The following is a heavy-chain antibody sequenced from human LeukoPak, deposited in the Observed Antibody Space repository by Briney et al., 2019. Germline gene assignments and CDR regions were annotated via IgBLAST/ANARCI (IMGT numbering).Heavy chain of an antibody. V-gene: IGHV3-53*01. Sequence: GGSLRLSCAASGFTVSSNYMSWVRQAPGKGLEWVSVIYSGGSTYYADSVKGRFTISRDNAKNSLYLQMNSLRAEDTAVYYCARATTLGPAAMIEGAFDIWGQGTMVTVSS. CDR2: IYSGGST. CDR1: GFTVSSNY. D-gene: IGHD2-2*01. CDR3: ARATTLGPAAMIEGAFDI. J-gene: IGHJ3*02.